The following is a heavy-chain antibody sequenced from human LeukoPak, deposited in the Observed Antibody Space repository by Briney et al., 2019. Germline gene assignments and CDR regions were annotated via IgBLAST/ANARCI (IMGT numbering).Heavy chain of an antibody. CDR3: TKSRSSWSDDTFDI. D-gene: IGHD6-13*01. CDR1: GFTFSGYG. Sequence: GGSLRLSCAASGFTFSGYGMFWVRQAPGKGLEWISSISTGCTYIYYADSVKGRFTISRDNAKNSLYLQMNSLRAEDTAVYYCTKSRSSWSDDTFDIWGQGTMVTVSS. CDR2: ISTGCTYI. J-gene: IGHJ3*02. V-gene: IGHV3-21*01.